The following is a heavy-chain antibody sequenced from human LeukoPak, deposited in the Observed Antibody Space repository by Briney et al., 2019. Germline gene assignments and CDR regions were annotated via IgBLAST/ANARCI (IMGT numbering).Heavy chain of an antibody. CDR3: ARLNSYGFYYFDY. D-gene: IGHD5-18*01. V-gene: IGHV3-7*01. CDR1: RFTFSSYG. CDR2: IKQDGSEK. J-gene: IGHJ4*02. Sequence: PGGSLRLSCAASRFTFSSYGMSWVRQAPGKGLEWVANIKQDGSEKYYVDSVKGRFTISRDNAKNSLNLQLNSLRAEDTAVYYCARLNSYGFYYFDYWGQGTLVTVSS.